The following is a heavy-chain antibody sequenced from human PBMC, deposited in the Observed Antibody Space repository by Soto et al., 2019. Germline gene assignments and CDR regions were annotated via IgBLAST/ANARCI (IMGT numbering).Heavy chain of an antibody. V-gene: IGHV1-3*01. J-gene: IGHJ4*02. D-gene: IGHD4-17*01. CDR2: INAGNGNT. CDR1: GYRFTSYA. Sequence: GASVKVSCEACGYRFTSYAMHWVRQAPGQRLEWMGWINAGNGNTKYSQKFQGRVTITRDTSASTAYMELSSLRSEDTAVYYCAKLDSASDYGDPFDYWGQGTLVTVSS. CDR3: AKLDSASDYGDPFDY.